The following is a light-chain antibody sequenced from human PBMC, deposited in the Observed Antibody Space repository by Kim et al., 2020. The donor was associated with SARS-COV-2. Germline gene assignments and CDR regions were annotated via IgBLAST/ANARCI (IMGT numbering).Light chain of an antibody. CDR3: SSYTSRSTLV. CDR1: SSDVGAYNS. CDR2: DVS. Sequence: GQSFTISCTGTSSDVGAYNSVSWYQQDPGKVPKILIYDVSKRPPGVSNRFSGSKSGNTASLTISGLQAEDEADYFCSSYTSRSTLVFGGGTQLTVL. V-gene: IGLV2-14*04. J-gene: IGLJ7*01.